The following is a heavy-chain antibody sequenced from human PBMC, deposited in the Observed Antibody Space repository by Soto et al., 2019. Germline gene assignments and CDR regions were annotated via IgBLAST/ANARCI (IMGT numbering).Heavy chain of an antibody. CDR3: AAQRPDGDSIDY. V-gene: IGHV3-48*01. CDR2: ISSSSSTI. Sequence: EVQLVESGGGLVQPGGSLRLSCAASGFTFSSYSMNWVRQAPGKGLEWVSYISSSSSTIYYADSVKGRFTISRDNAKNSLDLQMNSLRAEDTAVYYCAAQRPDGDSIDYWGQGTMVTVSS. J-gene: IGHJ4*02. D-gene: IGHD4-17*01. CDR1: GFTFSSYS.